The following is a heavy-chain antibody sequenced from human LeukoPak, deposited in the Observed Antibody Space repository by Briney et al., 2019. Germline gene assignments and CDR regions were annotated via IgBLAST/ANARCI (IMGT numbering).Heavy chain of an antibody. CDR1: GDSISSSDYY. CDR3: ARLNSYGGNYFDY. V-gene: IGHV4-39*07. J-gene: IGHJ4*02. CDR2: ISYSGST. Sequence: SETLSLTCTVSGDSISSSDYYWGWIRQPPGKGLGWIGTISYSGSTYYNPSLKSRVTISVDRSKNQFSLKLSSVTAADTAVYYCARLNSYGGNYFDYWGQGTLVTVSS. D-gene: IGHD4-23*01.